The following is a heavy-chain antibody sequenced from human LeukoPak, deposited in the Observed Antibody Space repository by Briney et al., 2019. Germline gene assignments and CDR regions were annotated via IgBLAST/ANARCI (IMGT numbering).Heavy chain of an antibody. CDR1: GYRFTSHW. V-gene: IGHV5-51*01. J-gene: IGHJ6*04. D-gene: IGHD3-10*01. CDR2: IDPRDSDT. CDR3: ARSSASYHFGMDV. Sequence: GESLKISCKGSGYRFTSHWIGWVRPMPGKGLGWLGIIDPRDSDTRYSPSFQGQVTISADKSISTAYLQWSSLKASDTAMYYCARSSASYHFGMDVWAKGTTVIVSS.